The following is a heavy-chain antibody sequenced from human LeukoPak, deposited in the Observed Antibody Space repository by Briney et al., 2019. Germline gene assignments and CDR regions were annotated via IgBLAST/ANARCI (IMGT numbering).Heavy chain of an antibody. CDR2: INTDGSKV. V-gene: IGHV3-74*01. J-gene: IGHJ4*02. CDR1: GFTFNNYW. Sequence: GGSLRLSCAASGFTFNNYWMHWFRQAPGKGLEWVSRINTDGSKVSYADSVTGRFTISRDNAKNTLFLQMNSLRVEDTAVYYCAKDLTWNQADYWGQGILVTVSS. D-gene: IGHD1-14*01. CDR3: AKDLTWNQADY.